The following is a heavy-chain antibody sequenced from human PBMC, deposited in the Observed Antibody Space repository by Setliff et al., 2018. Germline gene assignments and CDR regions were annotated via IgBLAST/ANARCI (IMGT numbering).Heavy chain of an antibody. V-gene: IGHV3-74*03. D-gene: IGHD6-13*01. CDR3: ARSRYTNRWYEMSAMDV. J-gene: IGHJ6*03. Sequence: PGGSLRLSCAASGLTFSRSWMFWVRQAPGKGLVWVSHINPDGRTTAYADSVEGRFTISRDNAKNTLYLQMNSLRAEDTALYYCARSRYTNRWYEMSAMDVWGKGTTVTVSS. CDR2: INPDGRTT. CDR1: GLTFSRSW.